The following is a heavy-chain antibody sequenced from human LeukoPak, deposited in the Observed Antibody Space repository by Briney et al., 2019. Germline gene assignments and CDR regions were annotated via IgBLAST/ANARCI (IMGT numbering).Heavy chain of an antibody. CDR1: GYTFTSFD. CDR3: ARGTPYCSSASCYNY. D-gene: IGHD2-2*02. V-gene: IGHV1-8*01. Sequence: ASVKVSCKASGYTFTSFDINWVRQATGQGLEWMGRMNPNSGNTGYAQNFQGRVTMTRDTSISTAYMELSGLRSDDTAVYFCARGTPYCSSASCYNYWGQGTLVTVSS. J-gene: IGHJ4*02. CDR2: MNPNSGNT.